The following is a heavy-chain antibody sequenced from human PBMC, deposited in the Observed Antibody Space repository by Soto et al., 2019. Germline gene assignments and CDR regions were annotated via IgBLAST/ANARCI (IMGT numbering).Heavy chain of an antibody. J-gene: IGHJ5*02. D-gene: IGHD4-17*01. CDR2: IYSGGST. V-gene: IGHV3-53*04. Sequence: GGSLRLSCAASGFTVSSNYMSRVRQAPGKGLEWVSVIYSGGSTYYADSVKGRFTISRHNSKNTLYLQMNSLRAEDTAVYYCASGYGDYVNWFDPWGQGTLVTVSS. CDR3: ASGYGDYVNWFDP. CDR1: GFTVSSNY.